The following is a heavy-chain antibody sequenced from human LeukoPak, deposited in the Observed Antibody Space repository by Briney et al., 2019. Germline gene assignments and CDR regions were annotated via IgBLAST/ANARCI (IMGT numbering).Heavy chain of an antibody. Sequence: PGGSLRLSCAASGFTVSTNYMTWVRQAPGKGLEYVSAISSNGGSTYYANSVKGRFTISRDNSKNTLYLQMGSLRAEDMAVYYCARSSNVQSDPTDYWGQGTLVTVSS. CDR3: ARSSNVQSDPTDY. J-gene: IGHJ4*02. CDR2: ISSNGGST. D-gene: IGHD2-21*01. CDR1: GFTVSTNY. V-gene: IGHV3-64*01.